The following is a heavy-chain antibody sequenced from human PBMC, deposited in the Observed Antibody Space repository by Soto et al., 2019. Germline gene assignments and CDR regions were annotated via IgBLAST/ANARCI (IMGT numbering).Heavy chain of an antibody. CDR3: AREYSNSPEAFDF. J-gene: IGHJ4*02. V-gene: IGHV4-30-4*01. D-gene: IGHD6-6*01. CDR2: IYYTGST. Sequence: QVQLQESGPGLVKPSQTLSLTCTVSGGSISSGDYYWSWIRQPPGKGLEWIGYIYYTGSTTYNPSLKSRVTISLDTSRNHFSLSLSSVTAADTAVFYCAREYSNSPEAFDFWGRGTLVTVSS. CDR1: GGSISSGDYY.